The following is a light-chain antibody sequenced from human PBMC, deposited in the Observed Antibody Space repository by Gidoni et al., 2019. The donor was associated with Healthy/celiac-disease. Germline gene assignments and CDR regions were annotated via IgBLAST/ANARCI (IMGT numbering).Light chain of an antibody. J-gene: IGKJ1*01. V-gene: IGKV1-27*01. CDR1: QGISNY. CDR3: QKYNSAPQT. Sequence: DIQMTQSPSSLSASVGDRVTITCRASQGISNYLAWYQQKPGKVPKLLIYAASTLQSGVPSRFSGSGSGTDVTLTISRLQPEDVATYYCQKYNSAPQTFGQXTKVEIK. CDR2: AAS.